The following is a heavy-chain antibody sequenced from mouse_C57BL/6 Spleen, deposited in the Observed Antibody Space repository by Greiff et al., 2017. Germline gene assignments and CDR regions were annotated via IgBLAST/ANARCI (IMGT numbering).Heavy chain of an antibody. V-gene: IGHV1-69*01. Sequence: QVQLKQPGAELVMPGASVKLSCKASGYTFTSYWMHWVKQRPGQGLEWIGEIDPSDSYTNYNQKFKGKSTLTVDKSSSTAYMQLSSLTSEDSAVYYCARRGLYSSNYYYAMDYWGQGTSVTVSS. D-gene: IGHD2-5*01. CDR1: GYTFTSYW. CDR2: IDPSDSYT. J-gene: IGHJ4*01. CDR3: ARRGLYSSNYYYAMDY.